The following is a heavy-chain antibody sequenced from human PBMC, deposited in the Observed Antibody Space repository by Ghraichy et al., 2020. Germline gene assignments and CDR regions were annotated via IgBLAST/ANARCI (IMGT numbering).Heavy chain of an antibody. CDR2: IYYSGST. V-gene: IGHV4-30-4*01. CDR1: GGSISSGDYY. CDR3: ARVALTYDSSGYYYFTFGS. D-gene: IGHD3-22*01. J-gene: IGHJ4*02. Sequence: SETPSLTCTVSGGSISSGDYYWSWIRKPPGKGLEWIGYIYYSGSTYYNPSLKSRVTISVDTSKNQFSLKLSSVTAADTAVYYCARVALTYDSSGYYYFTFGSRGQGTLVIVSS.